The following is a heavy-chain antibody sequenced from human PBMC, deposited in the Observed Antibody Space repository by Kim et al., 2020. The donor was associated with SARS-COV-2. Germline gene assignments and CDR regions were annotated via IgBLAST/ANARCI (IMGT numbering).Heavy chain of an antibody. J-gene: IGHJ4*02. Sequence: ASVKVSCKASGYTFTSYGISWVRQAPGQGLEWMGWISAYNGNTNYAQKLQGRVTMTTDTSTSTAYMELRSLRSDDTAVYYCARSGSYGFPSFPFDYWGQGTLVTVSS. CDR2: ISAYNGNT. D-gene: IGHD5-18*01. CDR3: ARSGSYGFPSFPFDY. V-gene: IGHV1-18*04. CDR1: GYTFTSYG.